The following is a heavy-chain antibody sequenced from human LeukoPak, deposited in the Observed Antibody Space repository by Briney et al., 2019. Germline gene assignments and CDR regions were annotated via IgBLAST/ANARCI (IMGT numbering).Heavy chain of an antibody. Sequence: SSETLSLTCTVSGGSISSYYWSWIRQPPGKGLEWIGYIYYSGSTNYNPSPKSRVTISVDTSKNQFSLKLSSVTAADTAVYYCARGGVRLGWFDPWGQGTLVTVSS. CDR1: GGSISSYY. J-gene: IGHJ5*02. CDR2: IYYSGST. D-gene: IGHD4-17*01. CDR3: ARGGVRLGWFDP. V-gene: IGHV4-59*01.